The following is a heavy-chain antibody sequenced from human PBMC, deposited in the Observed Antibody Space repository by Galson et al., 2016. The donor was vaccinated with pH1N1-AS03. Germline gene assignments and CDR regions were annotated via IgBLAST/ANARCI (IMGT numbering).Heavy chain of an antibody. CDR2: ISGNGVST. V-gene: IGHV3-64*01. D-gene: IGHD6-13*01. CDR1: GFTFSSYA. J-gene: IGHJ4*02. CDR3: ARGPVSYSNYWFPPPDY. Sequence: SLRLSCAASGFTFSSYAMYWVRQAPGKGLEYVSVISGNGVSTYYANSVKGRFTISRDNSKNTPYLQMGSLRAEDMAVYYCARGPVSYSNYWFPPPDYWGQGTLVAVSS.